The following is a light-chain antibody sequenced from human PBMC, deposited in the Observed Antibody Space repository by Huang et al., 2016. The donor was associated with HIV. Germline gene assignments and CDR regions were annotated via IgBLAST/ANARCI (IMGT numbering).Light chain of an antibody. CDR2: AVS. Sequence: DIQMTQSPSSLSASVGDRVTITCRESQDISNYLAWFQQKPGRAPESLIYAVSSLQNGVPSRFIGSGSGTNFTLTIASLQPDDFTTYYCQQYNHFPFTFGPGTRLEIK. V-gene: IGKV1-16*01. J-gene: IGKJ5*01. CDR1: QDISNY. CDR3: QQYNHFPFT.